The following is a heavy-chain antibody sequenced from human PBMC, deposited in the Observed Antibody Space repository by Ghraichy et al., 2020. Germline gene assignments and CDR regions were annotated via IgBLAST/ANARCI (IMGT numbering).Heavy chain of an antibody. D-gene: IGHD2-2*01. J-gene: IGHJ4*02. CDR2: ISASGGST. V-gene: IGHV3-23*01. Sequence: GGSLRLSGAASGFSCSDYAMAWVRQAPGKGLEWVSAISASGGSTYYADSVKGRFTISRDNSKNTVYLQMNSLSVEDTAIYFCSRDLVPAAIPPYYFDSWGQGTLVTVSS. CDR3: SRDLVPAAIPPYYFDS. CDR1: GFSCSDYA.